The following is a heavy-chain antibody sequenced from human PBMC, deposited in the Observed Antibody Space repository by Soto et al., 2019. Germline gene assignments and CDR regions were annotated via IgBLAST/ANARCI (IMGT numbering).Heavy chain of an antibody. Sequence: QLQLQESGSGLVKPSQTLSLTCAVSGGSISSGGYSWSWLRQPPGKGLESIGYIYHSGSTYYNPALKSRVTISVDRSKNQFSRKLSSVTAADTAVYYCARGMTTVTTFDYWGQGTLVTVSS. CDR3: ARGMTTVTTFDY. V-gene: IGHV4-30-2*01. D-gene: IGHD4-17*01. CDR2: IYHSGST. J-gene: IGHJ4*02. CDR1: GGSISSGGYS.